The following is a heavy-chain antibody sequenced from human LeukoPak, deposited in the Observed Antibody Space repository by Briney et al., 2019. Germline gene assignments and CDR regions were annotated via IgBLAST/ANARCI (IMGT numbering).Heavy chain of an antibody. V-gene: IGHV4-59*08. J-gene: IGHJ6*02. Sequence: SETLSLTCTVSGGSLSSYYWSWIRQPPGKRLEWIGYIYYSGSTNYNPSLKSRVTISVDTSKNQFSLKLSSVTAADTAVYYSARQSRKTTYSSSWYAFDYYYYGMDVWGQGTTVTVSS. D-gene: IGHD6-13*01. CDR3: ARQSRKTTYSSSWYAFDYYYYGMDV. CDR2: IYYSGST. CDR1: GGSLSSYY.